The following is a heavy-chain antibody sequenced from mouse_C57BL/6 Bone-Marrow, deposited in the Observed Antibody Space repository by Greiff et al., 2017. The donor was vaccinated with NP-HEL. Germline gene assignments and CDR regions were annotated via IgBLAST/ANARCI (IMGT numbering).Heavy chain of an antibody. CDR2: ISNLAYSI. V-gene: IGHV5-15*01. CDR3: ARHDDAMDD. J-gene: IGHJ4*01. CDR1: GFTFSDYG. Sequence: EVKVVESGGGLVQPGGSLKLSCAASGFTFSDYGMAWVRQAPRKGPEWVAFISNLAYSIYYADTVTGRFTISRENAKNTLYLEMSSLRSEDTAMYYCARHDDAMDDWGQGTSVTVSS.